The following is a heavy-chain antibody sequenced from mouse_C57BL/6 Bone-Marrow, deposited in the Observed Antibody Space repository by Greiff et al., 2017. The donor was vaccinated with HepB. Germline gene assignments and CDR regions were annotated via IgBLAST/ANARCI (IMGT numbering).Heavy chain of an antibody. CDR2: IDPSDSET. CDR1: GYTFTSYW. Sequence: VQLQQPGAELVRPGSSVKLSCKASGYTFTSYWMHWVKQRPIQGLEWIGNIDPSDSETHYNQKFKDKATLTVDKSSSTACMQLSSLTSEDSAVYYCARWGLLRGYFDYWGQGTTLTVSS. D-gene: IGHD1-1*01. J-gene: IGHJ2*01. V-gene: IGHV1-52*01. CDR3: ARWGLLRGYFDY.